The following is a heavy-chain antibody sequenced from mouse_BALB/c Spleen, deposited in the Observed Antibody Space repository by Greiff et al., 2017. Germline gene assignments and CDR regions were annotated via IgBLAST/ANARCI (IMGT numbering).Heavy chain of an antibody. CDR1: GYTFTSYW. D-gene: IGHD4-1*01. CDR3: ARLTGYYFDY. Sequence: LQQPGSELVRPGASVKLSCKASGYTFTSYWMHWVKQRPGQGLEWIGNIYPGSGSTNYNGKFKGKATLTADKSSSTAYMQLSSLTSVDSAVYFCARLTGYYFDYWGQGTTLTVSS. J-gene: IGHJ2*01. CDR2: IYPGSGST. V-gene: IGHV1S22*01.